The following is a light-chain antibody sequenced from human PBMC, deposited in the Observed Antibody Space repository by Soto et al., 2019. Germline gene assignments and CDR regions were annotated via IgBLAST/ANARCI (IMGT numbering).Light chain of an antibody. CDR3: QQFGT. CDR1: QTISSW. CDR2: DSS. Sequence: DIQMTQSPSTLSASVGDRVTITCRVSQTISSWLAWYQQKPGKAPKLLIYDSSSLESGVPSRFSDSGSGPEFTLTISSLQPDDFATYYRQQFGTFGQGTKVDIK. V-gene: IGKV1-5*01. J-gene: IGKJ1*01.